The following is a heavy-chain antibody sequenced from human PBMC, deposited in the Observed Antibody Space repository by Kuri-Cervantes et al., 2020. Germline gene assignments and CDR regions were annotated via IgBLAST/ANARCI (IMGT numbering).Heavy chain of an antibody. V-gene: IGHV4-59*01. Sequence: GSLRLSCTVFGGSISSYYWSWIRQPPGKGLEWIGYIYYSGSTNYNPSLKSRVTISVDTSKNQFSLKLSSVTAADTAVYYCARSRTYSGYDYYFDYRGQGTLVTVSS. CDR1: GGSISSYY. D-gene: IGHD5-12*01. CDR3: ARSRTYSGYDYYFDY. CDR2: IYYSGST. J-gene: IGHJ4*02.